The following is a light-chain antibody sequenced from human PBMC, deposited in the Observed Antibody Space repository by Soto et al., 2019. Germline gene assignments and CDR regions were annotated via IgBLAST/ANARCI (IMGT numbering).Light chain of an antibody. Sequence: QSVLTQPPSASGSPGQSVTISCTGTSSDVGGGYNYVSWYQHHPGKVPKLMIYEVSKRPSGVPDRFYGSKSGNTASLTVSGLQAEDEADYFCSSYAGNNYLIFGGGTKVTVL. CDR1: SSDVGGGYNY. V-gene: IGLV2-8*01. J-gene: IGLJ2*01. CDR2: EVS. CDR3: SSYAGNNYLI.